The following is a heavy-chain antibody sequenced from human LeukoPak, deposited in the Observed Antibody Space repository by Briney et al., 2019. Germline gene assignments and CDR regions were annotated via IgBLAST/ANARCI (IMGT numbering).Heavy chain of an antibody. Sequence: KPSETLSLTCTVSGASVSSASYWTWIRQPPGKGVEWIAHIYNGVNTNYNPSLKSRVTISVDKSKNQFSLKLSSVTAADTAVYYCARAILGDAFDIWGQGTMVTVSS. D-gene: IGHD1-26*01. V-gene: IGHV4-61*01. CDR1: GASVSSASY. CDR2: IYNGVNT. CDR3: ARAILGDAFDI. J-gene: IGHJ3*02.